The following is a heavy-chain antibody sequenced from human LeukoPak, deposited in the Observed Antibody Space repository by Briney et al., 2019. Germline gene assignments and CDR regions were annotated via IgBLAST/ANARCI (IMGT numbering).Heavy chain of an antibody. Sequence: GSLSLSLAAPGFTFMNSAMSGVGQAPGKGLEWVSGISVSGDNTKYADSVKGRFTISRDNSKNTLFLQMNSLRAEDTAVYYCVFYAYAWGSYSGDSWGQGTLVTVSS. CDR3: VFYAYAWGSYSGDS. CDR2: ISVSGDNT. CDR1: GFTFMNSA. J-gene: IGHJ4*02. D-gene: IGHD3-16*01. V-gene: IGHV3-23*01.